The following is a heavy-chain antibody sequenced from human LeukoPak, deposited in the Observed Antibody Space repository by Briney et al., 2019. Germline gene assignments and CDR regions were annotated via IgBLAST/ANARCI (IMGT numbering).Heavy chain of an antibody. CDR1: GFSFSRYG. CDR3: AREGGAGVTTPID. CDR2: IWFDGKNK. V-gene: IGHV3-33*01. J-gene: IGHJ4*02. D-gene: IGHD1-26*01. Sequence: GGSLRLSCAASGFSFSRYGMHWVRQAPCKGLEWVAVIWFDGKNKNYAESVKGRFTISRDNSKNTLYLQMNSLRAEDTAVYYCAREGGAGVTTPIDWGQGTLVTVSS.